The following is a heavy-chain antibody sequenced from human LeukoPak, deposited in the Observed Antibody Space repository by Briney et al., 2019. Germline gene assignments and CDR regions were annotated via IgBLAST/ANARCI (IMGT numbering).Heavy chain of an antibody. CDR2: IYYSGST. CDR1: GGSISSSSYY. Sequence: SETLSLTCTVSGGSISSSSYYWGWIRQPPGKGLEWIGSIYYSGSTYYNPSLKSRVTISVDTSKNQFSLKLSPVTAADTAVYYCARRSQGCTFDYWGQGTLVTASS. D-gene: IGHD2-15*01. V-gene: IGHV4-39*01. CDR3: ARRSQGCTFDY. J-gene: IGHJ4*02.